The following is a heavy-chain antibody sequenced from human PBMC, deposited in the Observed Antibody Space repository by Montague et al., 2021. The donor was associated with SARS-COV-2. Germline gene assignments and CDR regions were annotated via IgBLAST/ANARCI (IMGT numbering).Heavy chain of an antibody. CDR3: ARVRYYGSGTSLGMDV. CDR2: INHSGST. D-gene: IGHD3-10*01. CDR1: GGSFSGYY. Sequence: ETLSLTCAVYGGSFSGYYWSWIRQPPGKGLEWIGEINHSGSTNCNPSLKSRVTISVDTSKNQFSLKLSSVTAADTAVYYCARVRYYGSGTSLGMDVWGQGTTVTVSS. V-gene: IGHV4-34*01. J-gene: IGHJ6*02.